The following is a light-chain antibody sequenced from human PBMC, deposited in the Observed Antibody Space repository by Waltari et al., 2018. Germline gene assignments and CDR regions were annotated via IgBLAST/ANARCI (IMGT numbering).Light chain of an antibody. Sequence: QSALTQPASVSGSPGQSITISCTGTSSDVGGYNYVSWYQHHPGKDPKLMIYDVNKRPSGVSDRFSGSKSGNTASLTISGLQTEDEADYYCTSYTSSSTYVFGIGTKVTVL. CDR1: SSDVGGYNY. J-gene: IGLJ1*01. CDR3: TSYTSSSTYV. CDR2: DVN. V-gene: IGLV2-14*03.